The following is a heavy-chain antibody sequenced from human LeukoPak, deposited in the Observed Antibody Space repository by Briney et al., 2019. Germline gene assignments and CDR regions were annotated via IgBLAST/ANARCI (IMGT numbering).Heavy chain of an antibody. Sequence: SETLSLTCTVSGGSISSSSYYWGWIRQPPGKGLEWIGNIYYSGSTYYNPSLKSRVTISVDTSKNQFSLKLSSVTAADTAVYYCARLSGYYDSSGPALDYWGQGTLVTVSS. J-gene: IGHJ4*02. V-gene: IGHV4-39*01. D-gene: IGHD3-22*01. CDR3: ARLSGYYDSSGPALDY. CDR1: GGSISSSSYY. CDR2: IYYSGST.